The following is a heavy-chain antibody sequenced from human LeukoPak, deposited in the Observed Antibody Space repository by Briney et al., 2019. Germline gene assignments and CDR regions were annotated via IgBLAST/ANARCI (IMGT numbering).Heavy chain of an antibody. CDR1: RATFTSQA. Sequence: CGSLKLFCPASRATFTSQAQSWVLHAPGKGMEWISSFTGSAGNIHYADSVKGRFTLSRDTSKETMYLQMSSLRADDTAIYYCAAGGGNTFNPWGQGTLVTVSS. CDR3: AAGGGNTFNP. D-gene: IGHD1/OR15-1a*01. J-gene: IGHJ5*02. CDR2: FTGSAGNI. V-gene: IGHV3-23*01.